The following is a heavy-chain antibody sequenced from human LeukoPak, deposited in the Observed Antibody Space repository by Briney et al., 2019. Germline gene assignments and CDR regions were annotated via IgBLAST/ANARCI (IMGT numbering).Heavy chain of an antibody. CDR1: GGSISSSSYY. J-gene: IGHJ5*02. Sequence: SETLSLTCTVSGGSISSSSYYWGWIRQPPGKGLEWIGSIYYSGSTYYNPSLKSRVTISVDTSKNQFSLKLSSVTAADAAVYYCARDENGYVWGSFRAWGQGTLVTVSS. D-gene: IGHD3-16*02. V-gene: IGHV4-39*02. CDR2: IYYSGST. CDR3: ARDENGYVWGSFRA.